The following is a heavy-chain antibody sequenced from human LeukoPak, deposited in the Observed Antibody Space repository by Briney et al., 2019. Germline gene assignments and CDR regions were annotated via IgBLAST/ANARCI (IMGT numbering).Heavy chain of an antibody. J-gene: IGHJ4*02. CDR3: ATDRGNYFDY. CDR1: GFTFSNTW. V-gene: IGHV3-15*01. CDR2: IKSKTDGGTT. Sequence: GGSLRLSCAASGFTFSNTWMTWVRQAPGKGLEWVGRIKSKTDGGTTDYAAPVKGRFTISRDDSKNTLYLQMNSLKTEDTAVFYCATDRGNYFDYWGQGTLVTVSS. D-gene: IGHD1-26*01.